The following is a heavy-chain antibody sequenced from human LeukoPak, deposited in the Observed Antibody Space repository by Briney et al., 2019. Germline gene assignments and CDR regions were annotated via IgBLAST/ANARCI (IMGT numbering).Heavy chain of an antibody. CDR2: IYYSGST. Sequence: PSETLSLTCTVSGGSISSYYWSWIRQPPGKGRGWVGYIYYSGSTNYNPSLKSRVTISVDTSNNQFSLKLSSVTAADTAVYYCARDGDGYNYRWFDPWGQGTLVTVSS. J-gene: IGHJ5*02. CDR3: ARDGDGYNYRWFDP. D-gene: IGHD5-24*01. CDR1: GGSISSYY. V-gene: IGHV4-59*01.